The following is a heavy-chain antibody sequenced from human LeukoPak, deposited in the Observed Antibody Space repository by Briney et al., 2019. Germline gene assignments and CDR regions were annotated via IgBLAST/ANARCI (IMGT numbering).Heavy chain of an antibody. J-gene: IGHJ4*02. D-gene: IGHD3-10*01. CDR3: AIYPTRGSGSYYSSGY. Sequence: GASVTVSCTASGYTFTSYYVHWVRQAPGQGLEWMGIINPSGGSTSYAQKFQGRVTMTRDTSTSTVYMELSSLRSEDTAVYYCAIYPTRGSGSYYSSGYWGQGTLVTVSS. CDR2: INPSGGST. V-gene: IGHV1-46*01. CDR1: GYTFTSYY.